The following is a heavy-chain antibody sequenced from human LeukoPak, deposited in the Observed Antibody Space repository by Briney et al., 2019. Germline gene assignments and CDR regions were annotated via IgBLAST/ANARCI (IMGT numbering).Heavy chain of an antibody. CDR2: ISGTGSTI. Sequence: GGSLRLSCAASGFTFSSYSMNWVRQAPGKGLEWISYISGTGSTIYNADSVKGRFTISRDNARNSLYLQMNCLRAEDTAVYYCARDRYGGFDLDYWGQGTLVSVSS. CDR1: GFTFSSYS. J-gene: IGHJ4*02. V-gene: IGHV3-48*01. CDR3: ARDRYGGFDLDY. D-gene: IGHD5-12*01.